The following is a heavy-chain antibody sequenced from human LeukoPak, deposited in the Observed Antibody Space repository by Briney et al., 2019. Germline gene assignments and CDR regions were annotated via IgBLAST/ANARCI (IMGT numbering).Heavy chain of an antibody. J-gene: IGHJ4*02. D-gene: IGHD3-9*01. Sequence: SETLSLTCAVYGGSFSGYYWSWIRQPPGKGLEWIGEINHSGSTNYNPSLKSRVTISVDTSKNQFSLKLSYVTAADTAVYYCARNNGRNYDILTGYYGGIDFWGQRTLVTVSS. CDR2: INHSGST. V-gene: IGHV4-34*01. CDR1: GGSFSGYY. CDR3: ARNNGRNYDILTGYYGGIDF.